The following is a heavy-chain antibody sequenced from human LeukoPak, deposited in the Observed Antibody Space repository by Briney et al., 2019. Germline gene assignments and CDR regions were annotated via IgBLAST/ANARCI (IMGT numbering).Heavy chain of an antibody. D-gene: IGHD3-3*02. CDR3: ARGRRSISLFSAFRYFGL. Sequence: SQTLSLTCTVSGDSISSGDYYWSWIRQPPGRGLEWIGYIYYSGNTYHNPSLKSRVTISVDTSKNQFSLKLSSVTAADTAVYYCARGRRSISLFSAFRYFGLWGRGTLVTVSS. CDR1: GDSISSGDYY. J-gene: IGHJ2*01. CDR2: IYYSGNT. V-gene: IGHV4-30-4*01.